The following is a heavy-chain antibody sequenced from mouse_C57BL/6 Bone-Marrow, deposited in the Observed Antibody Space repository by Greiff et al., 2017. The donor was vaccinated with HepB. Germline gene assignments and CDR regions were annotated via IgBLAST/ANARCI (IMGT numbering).Heavy chain of an antibody. CDR1: GFTFTDYY. CDR3: ASLSSYAMDY. CDR2: IRNKANGHTT. D-gene: IGHD6-1*01. V-gene: IGHV7-3*01. Sequence: EVKLMESGGGLVQPGGSLSLSCAASGFTFTDYYMSWVRQPPGKALEWLGFIRNKANGHTTEYSASVKGRFTISRDNSQSILYLQMNALRAEDSATYYCASLSSYAMDYWGQGTSVTVSS. J-gene: IGHJ4*01.